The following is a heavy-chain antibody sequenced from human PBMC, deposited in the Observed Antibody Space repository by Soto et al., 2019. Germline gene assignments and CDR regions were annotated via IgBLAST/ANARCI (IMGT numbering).Heavy chain of an antibody. D-gene: IGHD1-1*01. CDR1: GFTFSGSA. Sequence: PGGSLRLSCAASGFTFSGSAMHWVRQASGKGLEWVGRIRSKANSYATAYAASVKGRFTISRDDSKNTAYLQMNSLKTEATAVYYCTRPGGSPGICYYYYGMDVWGQGTTVTVSS. V-gene: IGHV3-73*01. J-gene: IGHJ6*02. CDR2: IRSKANSYAT. CDR3: TRPGGSPGICYYYYGMDV.